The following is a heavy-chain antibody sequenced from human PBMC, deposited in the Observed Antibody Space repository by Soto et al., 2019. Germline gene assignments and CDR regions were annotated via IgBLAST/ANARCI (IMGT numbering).Heavy chain of an antibody. CDR2: IYSGGST. Sequence: PGGSLRLSCAASGFTVSINYMSWFRQAPGKGLEWVSVIYSGGSTYYADSVKGRFTISRDNSKNTLYLQMNSLRAEDTAVYYCARDFWDFRFDYWGQGTLVTVSS. CDR1: GFTVSINY. CDR3: ARDFWDFRFDY. D-gene: IGHD3-3*01. V-gene: IGHV3-66*01. J-gene: IGHJ4*02.